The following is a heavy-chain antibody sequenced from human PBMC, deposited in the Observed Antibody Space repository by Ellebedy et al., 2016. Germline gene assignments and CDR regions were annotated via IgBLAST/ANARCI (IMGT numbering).Heavy chain of an antibody. CDR1: GGSISSYY. J-gene: IGHJ4*02. CDR2: IYYSGST. CDR3: ARMITFGGVRDY. Sequence: SETLSLTCTVSGGSISSYYWSWIRQPPGKGLEWIGYIYYSGSTNYNPSLKSRVTISVDTSKNQFSLKLSSVTAADTAVYYCARMITFGGVRDYWGQGTLVTVSS. D-gene: IGHD3-16*01. V-gene: IGHV4-59*01.